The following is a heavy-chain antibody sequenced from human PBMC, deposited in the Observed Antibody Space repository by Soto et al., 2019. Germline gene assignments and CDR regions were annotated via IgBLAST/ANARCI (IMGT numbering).Heavy chain of an antibody. V-gene: IGHV3-23*01. CDR1: GFTLNNHA. D-gene: IGHD4-17*01. CDR2: ISGSDGST. CDR3: ASPPRATVTDNTFDF. Sequence: EVQLLESGGGLVQPGGSLRLSCTASGFTLNNHAMSWVRQAPGKGLEWVSVISGSDGSTYYTDSVRGRFSISRDSSKNTLYLQMSSLRAEDTAVYYSASPPRATVTDNTFDFWGPGTLVTVSS. J-gene: IGHJ4*02.